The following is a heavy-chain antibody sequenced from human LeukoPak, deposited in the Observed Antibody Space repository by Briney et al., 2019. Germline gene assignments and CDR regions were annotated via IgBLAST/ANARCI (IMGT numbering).Heavy chain of an antibody. CDR2: IYYSGST. D-gene: IGHD6-13*01. CDR3: ARVAGYSSPFAY. CDR1: GDSISSGGYY. V-gene: IGHV4-31*03. J-gene: IGHJ4*02. Sequence: SETLSLTCTVSGDSISSGGYYWSWIRQHPGKGLEWIGYIYYSGSTYYNPSLKSRVTISIDASKNQFSLKLTSVTAADTAVYYCARVAGYSSPFAYWGQGTLVTVSS.